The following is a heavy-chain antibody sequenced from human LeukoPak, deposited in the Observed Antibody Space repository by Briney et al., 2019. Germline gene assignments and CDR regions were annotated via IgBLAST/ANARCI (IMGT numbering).Heavy chain of an antibody. CDR1: GFTFSTYW. CDR3: ASGYYSRRFDY. CDR2: IKEDGSEK. V-gene: IGHV3-7*01. J-gene: IGHJ4*02. D-gene: IGHD3-22*01. Sequence: GGSLRLSCEASGFTFSTYWMSWVRQAPGKGLEWVANIKEDGSEKYYVDSVKGRFTISRDNAKNSLYLQMNSLRAEDTAVCYCASGYYSRRFDYWGQGTLVTVSS.